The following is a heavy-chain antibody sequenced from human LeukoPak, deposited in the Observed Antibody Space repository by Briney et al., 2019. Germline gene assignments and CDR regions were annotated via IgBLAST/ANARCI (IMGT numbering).Heavy chain of an antibody. V-gene: IGHV1-69*05. D-gene: IGHD2-15*01. J-gene: IGHJ4*02. CDR2: IIPIFGTA. CDR3: AREARLVVAATPGCFDY. CDR1: GGTFSSYA. Sequence: LRASVKVSCKASGGTFSSYAISWVRQAPGQGLEWMGGIIPIFGTANYAQKFQGRVTITTDESTSTAYMELSSLRSDDTAVYYCAREARLVVAATPGCFDYWGQGTLVTVSS.